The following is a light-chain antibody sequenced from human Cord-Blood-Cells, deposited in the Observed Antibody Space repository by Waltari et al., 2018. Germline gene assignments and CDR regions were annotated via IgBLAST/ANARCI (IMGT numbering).Light chain of an antibody. CDR2: QDS. Sequence: SYELTQPPSVSVSPGQTGSITCSGDKLGDKYACWYQQKPGQSPVLVIYQDSKRAPGHPERYSGSNSGNTATLTISGTQAMDEADYYCQAWDSNTYVFGTGTKVTVL. V-gene: IGLV3-1*01. CDR3: QAWDSNTYV. CDR1: KLGDKY. J-gene: IGLJ1*01.